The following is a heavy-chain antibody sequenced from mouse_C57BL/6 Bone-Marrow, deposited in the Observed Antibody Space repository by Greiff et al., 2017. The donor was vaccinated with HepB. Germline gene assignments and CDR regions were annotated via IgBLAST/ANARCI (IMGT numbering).Heavy chain of an antibody. Sequence: LMGSGPGLGKAGASVKISCKAFGYSFPDYHLNWVKQSNGKSLEWIGVINPNYGTTSYNQKFKGKATLTVDQSSSTAYMQLNSLTSEDSAVYYCARSGLLPYWYFDVWGTGTTVTVSS. CDR1: GYSFPDYH. J-gene: IGHJ1*03. CDR3: ARSGLLPYWYFDV. CDR2: INPNYGTT. D-gene: IGHD2-3*01. V-gene: IGHV1-39*01.